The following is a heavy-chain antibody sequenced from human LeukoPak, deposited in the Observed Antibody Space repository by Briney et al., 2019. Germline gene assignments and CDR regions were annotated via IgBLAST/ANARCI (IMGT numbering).Heavy chain of an antibody. CDR3: ARVCFYYGSGSYTGGYYFDY. Sequence: ASVKVSCKAFGYTFTSNYMHWVRQAPGQGPEWMGVISPSGGSTTYAQKFQGRVTLTRDMSTSTDYLELSSLRSEDTAVYYCARVCFYYGSGSYTGGYYFDYWGQGTLVTVSS. CDR2: ISPSGGST. V-gene: IGHV1-46*01. J-gene: IGHJ4*02. CDR1: GYTFTSNY. D-gene: IGHD3-10*01.